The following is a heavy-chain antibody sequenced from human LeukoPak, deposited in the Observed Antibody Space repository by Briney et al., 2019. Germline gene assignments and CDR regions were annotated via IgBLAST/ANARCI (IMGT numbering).Heavy chain of an antibody. CDR1: SESFSGYY. J-gene: IGHJ4*02. Sequence: ASETLSLTCGVPSESFSGYYWNWLRQPPGKGLEWIGEINHSGRTNYNPSLESRVTISVDASRKQFSLTLRSVTAADTAIYYCARDPTTAFGVPEYFDDWGQGTPVTVSS. CDR3: ARDPTTAFGVPEYFDD. CDR2: INHSGRT. D-gene: IGHD4-17*01. V-gene: IGHV4-34*01.